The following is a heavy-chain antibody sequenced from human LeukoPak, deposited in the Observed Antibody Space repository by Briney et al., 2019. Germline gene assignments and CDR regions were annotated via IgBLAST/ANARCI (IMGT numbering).Heavy chain of an antibody. Sequence: SETLSLTCTVSGGSISSHYWSWIRQPPGKGLEWIGYIYYRGSTNYNPSLKSRVTISVDTSKNQFSLKLSSVTAADTAVYYCARGNYDFWSGEPPLDYWGQGTLVTVSS. D-gene: IGHD3-3*01. CDR1: GGSISSHY. V-gene: IGHV4-59*11. J-gene: IGHJ4*02. CDR2: IYYRGST. CDR3: ARGNYDFWSGEPPLDY.